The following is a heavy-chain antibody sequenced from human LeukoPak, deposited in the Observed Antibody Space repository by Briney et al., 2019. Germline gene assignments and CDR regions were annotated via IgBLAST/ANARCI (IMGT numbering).Heavy chain of an antibody. CDR2: INHSGST. CDR1: GGSFSDYY. CDR3: ARPHPIGYCSSTSCYIGWFDP. J-gene: IGHJ5*02. D-gene: IGHD2-2*02. V-gene: IGHV4-34*01. Sequence: SETLSLTCAVYGGSFSDYYWGWIRQPPGKGLEWIGEINHSGSTNYNPSLKSRVTISVDTSKNQFSLKLSSVTAADTAVYYCARPHPIGYCSSTSCYIGWFDPWGQGTLVTVSS.